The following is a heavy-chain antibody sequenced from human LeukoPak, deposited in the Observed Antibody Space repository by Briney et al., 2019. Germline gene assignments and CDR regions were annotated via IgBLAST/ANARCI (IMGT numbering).Heavy chain of an antibody. CDR2: INPSGGST. CDR3: ARSYDFWSGSPSRAWFDP. J-gene: IGHJ5*02. V-gene: IGHV1-46*03. Sequence: GASVKVSCKASGYTFTSHYMHWVRQAPGQGLEWMGIINPSGGSTSYAQKFQGRVTMTRDTSTSTVYMELSSLRSEDTAVYYCARSYDFWSGSPSRAWFDPWGQGTLVTVSS. D-gene: IGHD3-3*01. CDR1: GYTFTSHY.